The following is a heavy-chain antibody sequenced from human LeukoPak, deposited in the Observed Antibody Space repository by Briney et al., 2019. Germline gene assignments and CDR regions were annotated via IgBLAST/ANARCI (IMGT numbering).Heavy chain of an antibody. CDR3: ASRAIVGATSLRDY. Sequence: SETLSLTCTVSGDSISNYYWSWIRQPAGKGLEWIGRYYTSESTDYNPSLKSRVTMSVDTSKNQFFLKLSSVTAADTAVYYCASRAIVGATSLRDYWGQGTLVTVSS. CDR2: YYTSEST. V-gene: IGHV4-4*07. D-gene: IGHD1-26*01. J-gene: IGHJ4*02. CDR1: GDSISNYY.